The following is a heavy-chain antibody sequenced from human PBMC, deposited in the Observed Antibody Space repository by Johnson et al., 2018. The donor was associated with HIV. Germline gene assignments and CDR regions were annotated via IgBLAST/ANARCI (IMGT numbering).Heavy chain of an antibody. CDR2: ISYDGSNK. V-gene: IGHV3-30-3*01. CDR1: GFTFSSYA. Sequence: QVQLVESGGGVVQPGRSLRLSCAASGFTFSSYAIHWVRQAPGKGLEWVAVISYDGSNKYYADSVKGRFTISRDNSKNTLYLQMNSLRAEDTAVYYCAIIPPGGAGKVADAFDIWGQGTMVTVSS. J-gene: IGHJ3*02. CDR3: AIIPPGGAGKVADAFDI. D-gene: IGHD1-26*01.